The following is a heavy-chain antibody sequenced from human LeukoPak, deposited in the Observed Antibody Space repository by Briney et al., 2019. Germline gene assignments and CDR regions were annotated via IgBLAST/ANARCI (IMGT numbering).Heavy chain of an antibody. CDR1: GGTFSSYA. V-gene: IGHV1-69*06. Sequence: SVKVSYKPSGGTFSSYAISGVRQAPGQGLEWMGGIIPIFGTANYAQKFQGRVTITADKYTSTAYMELSSLRSEDTAVYYCAREGVDYGLDYWGQGTLVTVSS. CDR2: IIPIFGTA. J-gene: IGHJ4*02. CDR3: AREGVDYGLDY. D-gene: IGHD4-17*01.